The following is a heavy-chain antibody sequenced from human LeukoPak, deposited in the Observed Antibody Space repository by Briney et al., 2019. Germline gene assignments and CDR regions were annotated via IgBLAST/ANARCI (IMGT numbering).Heavy chain of an antibody. J-gene: IGHJ4*02. CDR2: IYTSGSN. Sequence: PSETLSLTCTVSGGSISSYYWSWIRQPAGKGLEWIGRIYTSGSNNYNPSLKSRVTISVDTSKNQFSLKLSSVTAADTAVYYCARGRHYYDSSGPTIGYWGQGTLVTVSS. CDR1: GGSISSYY. V-gene: IGHV4-4*07. D-gene: IGHD3-22*01. CDR3: ARGRHYYDSSGPTIGY.